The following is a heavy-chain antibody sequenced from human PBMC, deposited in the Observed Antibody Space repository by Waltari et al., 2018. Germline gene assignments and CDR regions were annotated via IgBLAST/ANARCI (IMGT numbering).Heavy chain of an antibody. CDR2: DSGN. V-gene: IGHV4-59*01. CDR3: ARSYTVTTSPIAGY. Sequence: QVQLQESGPGLVKPSETLSLTCTVFGGSISSYYWSWIRQPPGKGLGWSGDSGNKYNPSRKSRVTISLDTSKNQFSLKLSSVTAADTAVYYCARSYTVTTSPIAGYWGQGTLVTVSS. CDR1: GGSISSYY. D-gene: IGHD4-17*01. J-gene: IGHJ4*02.